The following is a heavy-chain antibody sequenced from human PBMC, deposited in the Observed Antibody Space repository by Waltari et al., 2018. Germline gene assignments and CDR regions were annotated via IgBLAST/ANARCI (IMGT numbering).Heavy chain of an antibody. J-gene: IGHJ4*02. CDR1: GGSISSGGYY. Sequence: QVQLQASGPGLVKPSQTLSLTCTVSGGSISSGGYYWSWIRQHPGKCLEWIGDRYYSGRIYYNPSLKSRVTISGDTSKNEFCLKLSSVTVADTAVYYCARYYSSGWYDVADWGQGTLVSVSS. CDR2: RYYSGRI. D-gene: IGHD6-19*01. V-gene: IGHV4-31*03. CDR3: ARYYSSGWYDVAD.